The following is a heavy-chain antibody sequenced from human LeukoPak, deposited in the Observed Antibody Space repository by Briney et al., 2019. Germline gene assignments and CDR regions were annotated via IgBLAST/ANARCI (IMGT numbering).Heavy chain of an antibody. D-gene: IGHD3-3*01. CDR3: ANLYDFWSGYPYPVRFGAFDI. CDR2: IRYDGSNK. Sequence: GGSLRLSCAASGFTFSSYGMHWVRQAPGKGLEWVAFIRYDGSNKYYADSVKGRFTISRDNSKNTLYLQMNSLRAEDTAVYYCANLYDFWSGYPYPVRFGAFDIWGQGTMVTVSS. CDR1: GFTFSSYG. J-gene: IGHJ3*02. V-gene: IGHV3-30*02.